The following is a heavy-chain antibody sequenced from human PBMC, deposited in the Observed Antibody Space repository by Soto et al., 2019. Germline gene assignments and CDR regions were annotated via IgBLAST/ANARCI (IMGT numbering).Heavy chain of an antibody. CDR2: IYYSVST. J-gene: IGHJ4*02. Sequence: TLSLTCTVSGGCISSGGYYWSWIRQHPGKGLEWIGYIYYSVSTYYNPSLKSRVTISVDTSKNQFSLKLSSVTAADTAVYYCARGIFGGLQYRHSYPGFNFDYWGQGTLVTVSS. V-gene: IGHV4-31*03. CDR3: ARGIFGGLQYRHSYPGFNFDY. CDR1: GGCISSGGYY. D-gene: IGHD4-4*01.